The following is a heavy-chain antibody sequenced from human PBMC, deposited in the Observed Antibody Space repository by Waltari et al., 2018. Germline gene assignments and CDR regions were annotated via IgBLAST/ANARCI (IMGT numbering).Heavy chain of an antibody. CDR1: GFAFSTYA. V-gene: IGHV3-23*01. CDR2: LSGNGYKT. D-gene: IGHD4-17*01. CDR3: GKDNGDYSFDY. Sequence: EVQLLESGGGLVQPGGSLRRSCAASGFAFSTYAMSWVRQAPGKGLEWVSALSGNGYKTFYSDSVKGRFTISRDNSENTLFLLMNSLRAEDTAVYYCGKDNGDYSFDYWGQGTLIAVSS. J-gene: IGHJ4*02.